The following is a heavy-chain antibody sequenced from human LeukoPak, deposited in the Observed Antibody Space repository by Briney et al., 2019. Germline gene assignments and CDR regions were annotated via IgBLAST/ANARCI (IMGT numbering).Heavy chain of an antibody. CDR1: GFTFSSYA. CDR3: ARENYYYDSSGYYYIYYMDV. J-gene: IGHJ6*03. Sequence: GGSLRLSCAVSGFTFSSYAMSWVRQAPGKGLEWVSVIYSGGSTYYADSVKGRFTISRDNSKNTLYLQMNSLRAEDTAVYYCARENYYYDSSGYYYIYYMDVWGKGTTVTVSS. D-gene: IGHD3-22*01. CDR2: IYSGGST. V-gene: IGHV3-53*01.